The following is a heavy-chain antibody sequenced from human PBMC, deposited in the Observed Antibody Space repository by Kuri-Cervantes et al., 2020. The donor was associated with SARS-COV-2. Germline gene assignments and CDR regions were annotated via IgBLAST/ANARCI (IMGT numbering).Heavy chain of an antibody. Sequence: GGSLRLSCAASGFTFSNAWMSWVRQAPGKGLEWVGRIKSKTDGGTTDYAAPVKGRFTISRVDSKNTLYLQMNSLKTEDTAVYYCTRDYDILTGYPYYFDYWGQGTLVTVYS. CDR3: TRDYDILTGYPYYFDY. CDR2: IKSKTDGGTT. J-gene: IGHJ4*02. CDR1: GFTFSNAW. D-gene: IGHD3-9*01. V-gene: IGHV3-15*01.